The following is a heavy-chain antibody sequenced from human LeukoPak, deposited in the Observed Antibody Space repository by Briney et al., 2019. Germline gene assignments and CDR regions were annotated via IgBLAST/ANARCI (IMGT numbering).Heavy chain of an antibody. CDR1: GLTFSSHS. CDR2: ISSSGSTI. CDR3: VYQRSGY. Sequence: GGSLRLSCAVSGLTFSSHSMNWVRQAPGKGLEWLSHISSSGSTIYYADSVKGRFTISRDNAKNSLYLQMNSLRAEDTAVYYCVYQRSGYWGQGTLVTVSS. V-gene: IGHV3-48*04. J-gene: IGHJ4*02. D-gene: IGHD2-2*01.